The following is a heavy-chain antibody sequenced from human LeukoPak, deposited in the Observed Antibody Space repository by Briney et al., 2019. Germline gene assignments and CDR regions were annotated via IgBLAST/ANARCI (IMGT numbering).Heavy chain of an antibody. V-gene: IGHV4-34*01. CDR2: INHSGST. CDR3: ARLVRDSSGYYYFDY. J-gene: IGHJ4*02. CDR1: GGSFSGYY. Sequence: SETLSLTCAVYGGSFSGYYWSWIRRPPGKGLEWIGEINHSGSTNYNPSLKSRVTISVDTSKNQFSLKLSSVTAADTAVYYCARLVRDSSGYYYFDYWGQGTLVTVSS. D-gene: IGHD3-22*01.